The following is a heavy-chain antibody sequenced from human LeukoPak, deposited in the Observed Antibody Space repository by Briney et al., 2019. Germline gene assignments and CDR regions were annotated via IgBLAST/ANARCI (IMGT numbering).Heavy chain of an antibody. D-gene: IGHD3-10*01. V-gene: IGHV4-59*12. J-gene: IGHJ4*02. CDR1: GGSISSYY. CDR2: VYYTGST. CDR3: ARSWFGEFRGLVDY. Sequence: SETLSLTCTVSGGSISSYYWSWVRQPPGKGLEWIGFVYYTGSTNYSPSLKSRVTISVDTSKNQFSLKLSSVTAADTAVYYCARSWFGEFRGLVDYWGQGTLVTVSS.